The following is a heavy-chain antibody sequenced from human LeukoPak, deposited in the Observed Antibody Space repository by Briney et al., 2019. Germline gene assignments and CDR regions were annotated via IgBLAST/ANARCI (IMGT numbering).Heavy chain of an antibody. V-gene: IGHV4-34*01. CDR2: INHSGST. D-gene: IGHD3-22*01. J-gene: IGHJ4*02. Sequence: SETLSLTRAVYGGSFSGYYWSWIRQPPGKGLEWIGEINHSGSTNYNPSLKSRVTISVDTSKNQFSLKLSSVTAADTAVYYCARGLIMLDYYDRPGYYFDYWGQGTLVTVSS. CDR1: GGSFSGYY. CDR3: ARGLIMLDYYDRPGYYFDY.